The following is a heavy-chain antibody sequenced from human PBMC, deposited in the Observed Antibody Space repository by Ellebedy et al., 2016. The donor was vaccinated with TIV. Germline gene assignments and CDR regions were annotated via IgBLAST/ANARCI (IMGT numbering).Heavy chain of an antibody. D-gene: IGHD5/OR15-5a*01. CDR3: AREIVDIVSTDWCFDL. J-gene: IGHJ2*01. CDR2: IGAGGDT. CDR1: GFTFSRYD. V-gene: IGHV3-13*01. Sequence: GGSLRLSCAASGFTFSRYDLHWVRQAKGKGLEWVAAIGAGGDTYYPDSVKGRFTISRENAQSSLYLQMNSLRDGDTAVYYCAREIVDIVSTDWCFDLWGRGTLVTVAS.